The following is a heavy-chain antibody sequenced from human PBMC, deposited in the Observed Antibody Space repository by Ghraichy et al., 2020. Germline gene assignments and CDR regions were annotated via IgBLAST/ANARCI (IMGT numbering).Heavy chain of an antibody. CDR1: GFVFSNYV. J-gene: IGHJ5*02. CDR2: ISGSGDTT. CDR3: AKGYHLNGDAYRPLTHH. D-gene: IGHD3-16*01. V-gene: IGHV3-23*01. Sequence: GGSLRLSCAASGFVFSNYVMTWVRQPPGEGLAWVSSISGSGDTTYYADSVKGRFTISRDNSRSTLFLQMDSLRAEDTAQYYCAKGYHLNGDAYRPLTHHWGQGTLVTVSS.